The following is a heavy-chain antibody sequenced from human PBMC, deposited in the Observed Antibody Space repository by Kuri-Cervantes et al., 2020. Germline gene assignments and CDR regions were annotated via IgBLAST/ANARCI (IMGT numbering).Heavy chain of an antibody. CDR1: GFTFSSYA. J-gene: IGHJ3*02. CDR3: AKRRHGNGSGYVKAFDI. V-gene: IGHV3-30-3*02. D-gene: IGHD3-22*01. CDR2: ISYDGSNK. Sequence: GESLKISCAASGFTFSSYAMHWVRQAPGKGLEWVAVISYDGSNKYYADSVKGRFTISRDNSQNTLYLQMNSLTAEDTAVYYCAKRRHGNGSGYVKAFDIWGQGTTVTVSS.